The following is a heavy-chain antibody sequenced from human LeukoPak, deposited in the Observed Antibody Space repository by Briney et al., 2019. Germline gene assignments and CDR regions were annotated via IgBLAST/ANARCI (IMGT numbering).Heavy chain of an antibody. D-gene: IGHD1-26*01. CDR3: ARDNSVGDTAWWFDP. J-gene: IGHJ5*02. Sequence: RASVKVSCKASGYTFTSFDINWVRQATGQGLEWMGWMTPNSGNTGYAQKFQGRVTMTRDMSTSTDYMELSSLRSEDTAVYYCARDNSVGDTAWWFDPWGQGTLVTVSS. CDR2: MTPNSGNT. V-gene: IGHV1-8*01. CDR1: GYTFTSFD.